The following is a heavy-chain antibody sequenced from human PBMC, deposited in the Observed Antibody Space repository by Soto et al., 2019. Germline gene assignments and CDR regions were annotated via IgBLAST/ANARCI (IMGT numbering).Heavy chain of an antibody. CDR2: IYHSGST. Sequence: SETLSLTCAVSGGSISSSNWWSWVRQPPGKGLEWIGEIYHSGSTNYNPSLKSRVTISVDKSKNQFSLKLSSVTAADTAVYYCASLGGGYCSSTSCRTYYFDYWGQGTLVTV. CDR3: ASLGGGYCSSTSCRTYYFDY. CDR1: GGSISSSNW. D-gene: IGHD2-2*01. V-gene: IGHV4-4*02. J-gene: IGHJ4*02.